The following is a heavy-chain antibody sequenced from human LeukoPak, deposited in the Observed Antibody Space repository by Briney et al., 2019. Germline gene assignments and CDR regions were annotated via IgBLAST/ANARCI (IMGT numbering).Heavy chain of an antibody. CDR3: ARETGYCSSTSCLIDFNWFDP. Sequence: SETLSLTCTVSGGSISSYYWSWVRQPGGKGLEWVGYIYYSGSTNYNPSLKSRVTISVDTSKNQFSLKLSSVTAADTAVYYCARETGYCSSTSCLIDFNWFDPWGQGTLVTVSS. D-gene: IGHD2-2*01. CDR2: IYYSGST. CDR1: GGSISSYY. V-gene: IGHV4-59*01. J-gene: IGHJ5*02.